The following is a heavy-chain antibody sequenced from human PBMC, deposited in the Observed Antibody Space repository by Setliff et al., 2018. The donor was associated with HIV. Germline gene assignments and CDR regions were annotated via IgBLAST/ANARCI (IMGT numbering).Heavy chain of an antibody. Sequence: PSQTLSLTCAVYGGSFSGYYWSWIRQPPGKGLKWIGEIIPSGSTNYNPSLKSRVTISVDTSKNQFSLNLNSVTAADTAVYYCARDVTWFPETGSTVACSGGSCDELDYWGQGTLVTVSS. CDR3: ARDVTWFPETGSTVACSGGSCDELDY. CDR2: IIPSGST. J-gene: IGHJ4*02. V-gene: IGHV4-34*12. D-gene: IGHD2-15*01. CDR1: GGSFSGYY.